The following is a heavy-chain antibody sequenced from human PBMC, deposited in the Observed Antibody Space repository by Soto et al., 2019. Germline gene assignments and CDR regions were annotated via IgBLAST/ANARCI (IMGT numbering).Heavy chain of an antibody. CDR1: GLTLSNHA. D-gene: IGHD3-10*01. CDR3: VPGSSVTRGEDS. CDR2: VSEYGDVT. J-gene: IGHJ4*02. Sequence: PGGSLRLSCAASGLTLSNHAMTWVRQAPGKGLDWVSTVSEYGDVTYYADSVRGRFTISRDNSKNTLYLQLNNLRVEDTAVYYCVPGSSVTRGEDSWGPGVVVTVSS. V-gene: IGHV3-23*01.